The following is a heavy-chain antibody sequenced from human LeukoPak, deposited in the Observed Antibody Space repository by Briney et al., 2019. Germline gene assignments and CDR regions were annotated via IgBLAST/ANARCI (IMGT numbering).Heavy chain of an antibody. Sequence: ASVKVSCKASGFTLNDDYMYWVRQAPGQGLEWMGIINPSGGSTSYAQKFQGRVTMTRDTSTSTVYMELSSLRSEDTAVYYCARGPIADFIVLTGFGPWGQGTLVTVSS. CDR2: INPSGGST. CDR3: ARGPIADFIVLTGFGP. V-gene: IGHV1-46*02. CDR1: GFTLNDDY. D-gene: IGHD2-8*01. J-gene: IGHJ5*02.